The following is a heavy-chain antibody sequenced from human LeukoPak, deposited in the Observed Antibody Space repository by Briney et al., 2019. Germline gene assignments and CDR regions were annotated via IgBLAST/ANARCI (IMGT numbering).Heavy chain of an antibody. CDR2: IDYSGST. D-gene: IGHD2-8*02. V-gene: IGHV4-31*11. CDR1: GGSLRRGANY. J-gene: IGHJ3*02. CDR3: ASWLDYVVYFDI. Sequence: PSETLSLSCAVSGGSLRRGANYWSWIREPPGKGLEWIWYIDYSGSTYYNSSLKSRVTISVDTSKNRFSLKPGSVTGAGTAVYYCASWLDYVVYFDIWGQGTMVTVSS.